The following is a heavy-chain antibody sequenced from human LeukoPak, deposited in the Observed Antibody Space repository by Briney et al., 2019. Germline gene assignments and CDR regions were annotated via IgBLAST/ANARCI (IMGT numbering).Heavy chain of an antibody. CDR2: ISSSSSYI. CDR1: GFTFSSYS. J-gene: IGHJ4*02. V-gene: IGHV3-21*01. Sequence: PGGSLRLSCAASGFTFSSYSMNWVRQAPGKGLEWVSSISSSSSYIYYADSVKGRFTISRDNAKNSLYLQMNSLRAEDTAVYYCARLIYGDSLGYYFDYWGQGTLVTVSS. D-gene: IGHD4-17*01. CDR3: ARLIYGDSLGYYFDY.